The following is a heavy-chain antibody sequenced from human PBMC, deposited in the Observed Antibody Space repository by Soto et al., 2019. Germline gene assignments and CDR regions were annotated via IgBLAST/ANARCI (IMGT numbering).Heavy chain of an antibody. CDR3: ATDYGSNWRL. D-gene: IGHD3-10*01. CDR2: INAANGNT. CDR1: GFVSTNYN. V-gene: IGHV1-3*01. J-gene: IGHJ4*02. Sequence: QAHLVQSGAEVKMPGDSVQVSCKASGFVSTNYNFHWVRQAPGQSLEWMGRINAANGNTQYSQTLQGRVMLTSDASAGTAFMELTNLRFEDKAMYYCATDYGSNWRLWCQGTRVSVSS.